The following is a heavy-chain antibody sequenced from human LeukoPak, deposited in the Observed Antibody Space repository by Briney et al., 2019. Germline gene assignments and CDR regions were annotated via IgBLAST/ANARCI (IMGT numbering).Heavy chain of an antibody. J-gene: IGHJ4*02. CDR2: IYYSGST. CDR1: GGSISSSSYY. D-gene: IGHD3-3*01. CDR3: AGRYYDFWSGSKEIFDY. V-gene: IGHV4-39*01. Sequence: SETLSLTCTVSGGSISSSSYYWGWIRQPPGKGLEWIGSIYYSGSTYYNPSLKSRVTISVDTSKNQFSLKLNSVTAADTAVYYCAGRYYDFWSGSKEIFDYWGQGTLVTVSS.